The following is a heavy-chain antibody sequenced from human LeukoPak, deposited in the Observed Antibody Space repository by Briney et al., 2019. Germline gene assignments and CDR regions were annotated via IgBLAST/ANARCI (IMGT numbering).Heavy chain of an antibody. D-gene: IGHD2-2*01. CDR1: GGSFSGYY. Sequence: PSETLSLTCAVYGGSFSGYYWSWIRQPPGKGLEWIGEINHSGSTNYNPSLKSRVTISVDTSENQFSLKLSSVTAADTAVYYCASYCSSTSCYGGGAYWGQGTLVTVSS. CDR2: INHSGST. CDR3: ASYCSSTSCYGGGAY. J-gene: IGHJ4*02. V-gene: IGHV4-34*01.